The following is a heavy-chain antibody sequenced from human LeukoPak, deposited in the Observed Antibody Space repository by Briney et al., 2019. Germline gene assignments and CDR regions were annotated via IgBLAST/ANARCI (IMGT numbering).Heavy chain of an antibody. CDR1: GGSFSGYY. D-gene: IGHD6-6*01. V-gene: IGHV4-34*01. CDR2: INHSGST. Sequence: PSETLSLTCAVYGGSFSGYYWSWIRQPPGKGLEWIGEINHSGSTNYNPSLKSRVTISVDTSKNQFSLKLSSVTAADTAVYYCARSLAARPVVGAFDIWGQGTMVTVSS. J-gene: IGHJ3*02. CDR3: ARSLAARPVVGAFDI.